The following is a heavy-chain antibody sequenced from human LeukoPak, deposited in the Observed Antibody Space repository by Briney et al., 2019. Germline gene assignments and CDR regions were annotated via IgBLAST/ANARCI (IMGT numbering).Heavy chain of an antibody. CDR2: ISSSSMYI. V-gene: IGHV3-21*01. Sequence: GGSLRLSCAGSGFTFSSYSMEWIRQAPGKGLEWVSSISSSSMYIYYADSVKGRFTISRDNAKKSLYLQMNSLRAEDTAVYYCARDCSGGSCYPRQFYFDYWGQGTLVTVSS. D-gene: IGHD2-15*01. CDR3: ARDCSGGSCYPRQFYFDY. J-gene: IGHJ4*02. CDR1: GFTFSSYS.